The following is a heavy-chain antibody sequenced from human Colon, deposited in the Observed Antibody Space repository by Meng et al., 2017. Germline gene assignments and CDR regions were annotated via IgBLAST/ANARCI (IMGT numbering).Heavy chain of an antibody. Sequence: QVQLGQDGAEVKKPGSSVKVSCKASGGNFSSYAISWVRQATGQGLEWMGWINIGNGNTKYSQNFQGRVTFTRDTSASTAYMELNSLRSEDTAVYYCARDKGDWVLGDYWGQGTLVTVSS. V-gene: IGHV1-3*04. D-gene: IGHD2-21*01. J-gene: IGHJ4*02. CDR1: GGNFSSYA. CDR3: ARDKGDWVLGDY. CDR2: INIGNGNT.